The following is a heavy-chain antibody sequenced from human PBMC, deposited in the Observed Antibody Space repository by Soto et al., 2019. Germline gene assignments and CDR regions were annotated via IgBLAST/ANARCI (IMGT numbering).Heavy chain of an antibody. CDR1: GFTFDDYA. Sequence: DVQLVESGGGLVQPGRSLRLSCAASGFTFDDYAMHWVRQAPGKGLEWVSGISWNSGSIGYADSVKGRFTISRDNAKNSLYLQMNSLRAEDTALYYCAKDKRLYMPAFDIWGQGTMVTVSS. V-gene: IGHV3-9*01. D-gene: IGHD6-25*01. CDR3: AKDKRLYMPAFDI. J-gene: IGHJ3*02. CDR2: ISWNSGSI.